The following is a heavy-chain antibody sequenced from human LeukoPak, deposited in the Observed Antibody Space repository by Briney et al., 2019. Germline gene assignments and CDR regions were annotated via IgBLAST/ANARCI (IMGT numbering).Heavy chain of an antibody. D-gene: IGHD3-22*01. Sequence: ASVKVSCKASGYTFTSYGISWVRQAPGQGLEWMGWISAYNGNTNYAQKLQGRVTMTTDTSTSTAYMELRSLRSDDTAVYYCESVRGGDSSGYYFLLYYYGMDVWGQGTTVTVSS. V-gene: IGHV1-18*01. J-gene: IGHJ6*02. CDR3: ESVRGGDSSGYYFLLYYYGMDV. CDR2: ISAYNGNT. CDR1: GYTFTSYG.